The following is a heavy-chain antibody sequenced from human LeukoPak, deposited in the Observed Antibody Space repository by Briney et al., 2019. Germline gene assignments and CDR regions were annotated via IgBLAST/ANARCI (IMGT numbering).Heavy chain of an antibody. V-gene: IGHV3-23*01. CDR1: GFSFSNYA. CDR3: AKSSYYDASGYYREYYFDS. CDR2: ISGSGGST. J-gene: IGHJ4*02. Sequence: GGSLRLSCVPSGFSFSNYAMSWVRQAPGKGLEWVSSISGSGGSTHYVDSVKGRFTISRDKTKNTLYLQMNSLRAKDTAVYYCAKSSYYDASGYYREYYFDSWGQGTLVTVSS. D-gene: IGHD3-22*01.